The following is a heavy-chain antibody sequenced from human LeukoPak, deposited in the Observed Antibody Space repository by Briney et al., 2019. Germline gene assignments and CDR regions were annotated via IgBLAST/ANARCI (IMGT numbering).Heavy chain of an antibody. D-gene: IGHD3-22*01. V-gene: IGHV4-61*01. CDR3: ARGRSYYDQTGIDI. J-gene: IGHJ3*02. CDR1: GYSISSGYY. CDR2: IYYSGTT. Sequence: SETLSLTCTVSGYSISSGYYWSWIRQPPGKGLEWIGHIYYSGTTNYNPSLKSRVTISVDTSKNQFSLNLSSVTAADTAVYYCARGRSYYDQTGIDIWGQGTMVTVSS.